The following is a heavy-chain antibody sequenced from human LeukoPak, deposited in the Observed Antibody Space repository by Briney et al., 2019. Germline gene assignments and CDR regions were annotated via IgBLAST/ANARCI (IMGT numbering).Heavy chain of an antibody. J-gene: IGHJ4*02. CDR2: INHSGST. D-gene: IGHD3-9*01. Sequence: SETLSLTRTVSGGSISSSPYYWGWIRQPPGKGLEWIGEINHSGSTNYNPSLKSRVTISVDTSKNQFSLKLSSVTAADTAVYYCARRADILTGYSLDYWGQGTLVTVSS. V-gene: IGHV4-39*07. CDR3: ARRADILTGYSLDY. CDR1: GGSISSSPYY.